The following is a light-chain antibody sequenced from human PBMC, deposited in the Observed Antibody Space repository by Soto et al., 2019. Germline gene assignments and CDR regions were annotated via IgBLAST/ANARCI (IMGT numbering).Light chain of an antibody. Sequence: EIAMAQSPASLSVSPGERVTLSCRASQSVSTNLAWYQQKPGQAPRLLMYGASTRAIGFPARFTGNGSGTDFTLTISSLQPEDLTFYYCQQYDNWPITFGQGTRLENK. CDR3: QQYDNWPIT. J-gene: IGKJ5*01. V-gene: IGKV3-15*01. CDR2: GAS. CDR1: QSVSTN.